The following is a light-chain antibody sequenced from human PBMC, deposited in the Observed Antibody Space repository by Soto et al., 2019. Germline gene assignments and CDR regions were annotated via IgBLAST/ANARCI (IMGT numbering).Light chain of an antibody. V-gene: IGKV3-15*01. CDR1: QSVSSN. J-gene: IGKJ1*01. CDR3: QQYNSCPPWT. CDR2: GSS. Sequence: EIVLTQSPGTLSLSPWERATLSCRASQSVSSNLAWYQQKPGQAPRLLIYGSSTRATGVPARFSGSGSGTEFTLTISSLQSEDFAVYYCQQYNSCPPWTFGQGTKVDIK.